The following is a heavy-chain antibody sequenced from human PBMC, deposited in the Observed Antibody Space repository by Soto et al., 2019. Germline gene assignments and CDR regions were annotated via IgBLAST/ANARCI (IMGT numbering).Heavy chain of an antibody. CDR2: IYYSGST. D-gene: IGHD3-22*01. J-gene: IGHJ6*02. V-gene: IGHV4-31*03. CDR1: GGSISSGGYY. CDR3: ARDRYYDSSGYTRGYYYGMDV. Sequence: SETLSLTCTVSGGSISSGGYYWSWIRQHPGKGLEWIGYIYYSGSTYYNPSLKSRVTISVDTSKNQFSPKLSSVTAADTAVYYCARDRYYDSSGYTRGYYYGMDVWGQGTTVTVSS.